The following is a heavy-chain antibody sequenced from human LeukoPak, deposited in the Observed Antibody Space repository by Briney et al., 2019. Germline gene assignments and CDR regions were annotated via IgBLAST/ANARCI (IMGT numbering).Heavy chain of an antibody. Sequence: GGSLRLSCAASGFTFSSYSINWVRQAPGKGLEWVSYISSSSSTIYYADSVKGRFTISRDNAKNSLYLQMNSLRAEDTAVYYCARDDIVVVPAAMGYYYYYMDVWGKGTTVTVSS. CDR1: GFTFSSYS. V-gene: IGHV3-48*04. CDR2: ISSSSSTI. J-gene: IGHJ6*03. CDR3: ARDDIVVVPAAMGYYYYYMDV. D-gene: IGHD2-2*01.